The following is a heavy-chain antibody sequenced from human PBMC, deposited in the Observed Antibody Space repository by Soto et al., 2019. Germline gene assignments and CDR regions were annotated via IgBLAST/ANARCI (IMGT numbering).Heavy chain of an antibody. CDR1: GGSISSGDYY. V-gene: IGHV4-31*03. CDR2: IYFSGTT. CDR3: ARRDRSGFSYWLDT. D-gene: IGHD3-22*01. J-gene: IGHJ5*02. Sequence: QVQLQESGPGLVKPSQTLSLTCTVSGGSISSGDYYWSWIRQHPGKGLEWIGTIYFSGTTYYNPSLKSRVTISVDTSKIQFSLNLSSVTAADTAVYYCARRDRSGFSYWLDTWGQGTLVTVSS.